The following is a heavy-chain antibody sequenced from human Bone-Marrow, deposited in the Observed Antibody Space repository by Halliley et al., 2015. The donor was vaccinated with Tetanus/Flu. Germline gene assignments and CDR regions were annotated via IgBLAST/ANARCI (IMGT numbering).Heavy chain of an antibody. CDR3: ATERGNDDFSIWFDP. D-gene: IGHD4-4*01. Sequence: SLTCTVSGGSVSAYSWSWIRQPPGKGLEWIGSISDSGSTDYNPTLKSRVTFSVDTSKNQLSLRLRSVTAADTAVYYCATERGNDDFSIWFDPWGQGTLVTVSS. J-gene: IGHJ5*02. CDR2: ISDSGST. V-gene: IGHV4-59*02. CDR1: GGSVSAYS.